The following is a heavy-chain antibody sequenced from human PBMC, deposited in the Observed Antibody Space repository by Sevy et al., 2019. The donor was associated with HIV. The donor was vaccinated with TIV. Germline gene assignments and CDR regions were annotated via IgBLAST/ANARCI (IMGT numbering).Heavy chain of an antibody. V-gene: IGHV3-30-3*01. Sequence: GGSLRLSCAASGFTFSSYVMYWVRQAPGKGLEWVALISDDRSNKYYADSMKGRFTIYRDNSKNTLDLQMKSLRREDTAVYYCARDRGYNWNYSLYRNYGMDVWGQGTTVTVSS. CDR2: ISDDRSNK. J-gene: IGHJ6*02. D-gene: IGHD1-7*01. CDR3: ARDRGYNWNYSLYRNYGMDV. CDR1: GFTFSSYV.